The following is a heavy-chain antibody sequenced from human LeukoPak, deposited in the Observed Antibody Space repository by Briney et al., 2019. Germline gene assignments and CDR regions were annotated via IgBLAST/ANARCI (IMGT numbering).Heavy chain of an antibody. CDR3: ATDSSPRYCSSTSCYIELDY. J-gene: IGHJ4*02. CDR2: FDPEGGET. D-gene: IGHD2-2*02. CDR1: GYTLTELS. Sequence: ASVKVSCKVSGYTLTELSMHWVRQAPGKGLEWMGGFDPEGGETIYAQKFQGRVTMTEDTSTDTAYMELSSLRSEDTAVYYCATDSSPRYCSSTSCYIELDYWGQGTLVTVSS. V-gene: IGHV1-24*01.